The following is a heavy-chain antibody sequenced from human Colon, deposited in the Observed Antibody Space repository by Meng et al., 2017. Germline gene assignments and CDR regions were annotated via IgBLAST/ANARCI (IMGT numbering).Heavy chain of an antibody. J-gene: IGHJ4*02. CDR1: GGSVSSGSYS. Sequence: VPLVKPGPGLVRLSETLSLTCTVSGGSVSSGSYSWSWIRQPPGKGLEWIGYIYYTGSTNYNPSLKSRVTISVDTSKNQFSLKLSSVTAADTAVYYCARGPLDYWGQGTLVTVSS. CDR2: IYYTGST. V-gene: IGHV4-61*01. CDR3: ARGPLDY.